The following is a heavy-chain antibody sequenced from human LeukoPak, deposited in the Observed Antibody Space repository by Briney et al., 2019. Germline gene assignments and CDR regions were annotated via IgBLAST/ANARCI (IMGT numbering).Heavy chain of an antibody. V-gene: IGHV4-39*07. CDR2: INHSGST. CDR1: GGSISSSSYY. CDR3: ASSPRGMIVD. Sequence: SETLSLTCTVSGGSISSSSYYWGWIRQPPGKGLEWIGEINHSGSTNYNPSLKSRVTISVDTSKNQFSLKLSSVTAADTAVYYCASSPRGMIVDWGQGTLVTVSS. J-gene: IGHJ4*02. D-gene: IGHD3-22*01.